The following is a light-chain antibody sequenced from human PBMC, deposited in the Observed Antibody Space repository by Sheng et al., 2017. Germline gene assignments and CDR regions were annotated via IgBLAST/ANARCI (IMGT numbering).Light chain of an antibody. J-gene: IGKJ4*01. V-gene: IGKV3-15*01. CDR1: QSVSSN. Sequence: EIVMTQSPATLSLSPGERATLSCRASQSVSSNVAWYQQKPGLAPRLLIYGASSRATGFPARLSGSGSGTEFTLTISSLQPEDIATYFCQQYGNVPRVTFGGGTKVEMK. CDR2: GAS. CDR3: QQYGNVPRVT.